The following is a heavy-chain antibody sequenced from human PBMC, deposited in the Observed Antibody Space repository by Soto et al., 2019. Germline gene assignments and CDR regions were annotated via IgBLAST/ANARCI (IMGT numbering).Heavy chain of an antibody. Sequence: SETLSLTCSVSGGSMSEYFWSWIRQSPGKGLEWIGYIYYLGSTDYDPSLKSRVTISVDTSKRQFSLRLTSVTAADTAVYYCARDGYDGSGSPYPAYWGPGTQVTVS. V-gene: IGHV4-59*01. CDR2: IYYLGST. CDR1: GGSMSEYF. D-gene: IGHD3-10*01. CDR3: ARDGYDGSGSPYPAY. J-gene: IGHJ4*02.